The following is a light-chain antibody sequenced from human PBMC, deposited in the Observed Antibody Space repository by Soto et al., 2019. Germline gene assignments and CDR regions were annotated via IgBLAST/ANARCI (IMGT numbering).Light chain of an antibody. V-gene: IGLV2-14*02. CDR3: TSYTSSSTLDV. J-gene: IGLJ1*01. Sequence: QSALAQPASVSGSPGQSITISCTGTSSDVGNYNLVSWYQQHPGKAPKLMIYEGSKRPSGVSNRFSGSKSGDTASLTISGLQADDEADYYCTSYTSSSTLDVFGTGTKVTVL. CDR2: EGS. CDR1: SSDVGNYNL.